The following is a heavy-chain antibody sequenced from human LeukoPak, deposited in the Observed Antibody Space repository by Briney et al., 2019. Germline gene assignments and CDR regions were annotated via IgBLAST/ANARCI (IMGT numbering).Heavy chain of an antibody. Sequence: GGSLRLSCTASGFTFSSYSLNWVRQAPGKGLEWVSSVSTGSNYIYYADSVKGRFTISRDNDKNSLYLQMNSLRAKDTAVYYCAPAYDILTGYPDYWGQGTLVTVSS. CDR2: VSTGSNYI. J-gene: IGHJ4*02. CDR1: GFTFSSYS. CDR3: APAYDILTGYPDY. V-gene: IGHV3-21*01. D-gene: IGHD3-9*01.